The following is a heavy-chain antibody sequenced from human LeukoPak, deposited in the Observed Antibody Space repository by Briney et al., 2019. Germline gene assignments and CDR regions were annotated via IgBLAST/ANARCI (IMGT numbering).Heavy chain of an antibody. Sequence: GGSLRLSCAASGFTFSGYWMSWVRQAPGKGLEWVANIKQDGSEEYYVDSVKGRFTISRDNAKNSLYLQMNSLRAEDTAVYYCARDVAYYYGPDYWGQGTLVTVSS. V-gene: IGHV3-7*01. CDR1: GFTFSGYW. D-gene: IGHD3-10*01. CDR3: ARDVAYYYGPDY. CDR2: IKQDGSEE. J-gene: IGHJ4*02.